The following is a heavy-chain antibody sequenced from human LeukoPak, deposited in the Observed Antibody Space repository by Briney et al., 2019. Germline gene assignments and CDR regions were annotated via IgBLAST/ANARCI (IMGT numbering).Heavy chain of an antibody. V-gene: IGHV6-1*01. CDR2: TYYRSKWYN. CDR3: AREYCSSTTCQSFDY. CDR1: GDSVSSNSAT. Sequence: SQTLSLTCAISGDSVSSNSATWNWIRQSLSRGLEWLGRTYYRSKWYNDYAVSVKSRITFNPDTSKNQFSLQLNSVTPEDTAVYYCAREYCSSTTCQSFDYWGQGTLVTVSS. J-gene: IGHJ4*02. D-gene: IGHD2-2*01.